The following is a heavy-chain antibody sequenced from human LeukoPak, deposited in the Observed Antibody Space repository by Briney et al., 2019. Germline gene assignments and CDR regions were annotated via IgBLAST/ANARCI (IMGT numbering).Heavy chain of an antibody. CDR3: AKGCSSTSCYAVTAMVSWFDP. D-gene: IGHD2-2*01. V-gene: IGHV3-23*01. CDR1: GFTFSSYA. Sequence: PGGSLRLSCAASGFTFSSYAMSWVRQAPGKGLEWVSAISGSGGSTYYADSVKGRFTISRDNSKNTPYLQMNSLRAEDTAVYYCAKGCSSTSCYAVTAMVSWFDPWGQGTLVTVSS. J-gene: IGHJ5*02. CDR2: ISGSGGST.